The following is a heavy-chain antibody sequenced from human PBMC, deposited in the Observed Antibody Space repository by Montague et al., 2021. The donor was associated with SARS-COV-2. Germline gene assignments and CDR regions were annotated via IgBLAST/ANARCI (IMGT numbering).Heavy chain of an antibody. Sequence: SETLSLTCAVYGGSFSGCYWSWICQPPEKGLEWIGEINQSGRTNNNPSLKSRVIISVDTSKNQFSLKLSSVTAADTAVYYCARRGSSVGGVTVSAELDYWGQGILVIVSS. CDR1: GGSFSGCY. CDR3: ARRGSSVGGVTVSAELDY. D-gene: IGHD3-16*01. CDR2: INQSGRT. V-gene: IGHV4-34*01. J-gene: IGHJ4*02.